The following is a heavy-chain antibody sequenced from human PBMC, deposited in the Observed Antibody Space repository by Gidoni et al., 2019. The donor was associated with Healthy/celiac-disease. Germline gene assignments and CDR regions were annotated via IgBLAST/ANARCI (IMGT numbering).Heavy chain of an antibody. CDR3: ARTIGGHGSGGRGLYYYGMDV. CDR2: IDWDDDK. CDR1: GFSLSPSGMR. Sequence: QVTLKESGPALVKPTQTLTLPCTFSGFSLSPSGMRVSWIRQPPGKALEWLARIDWDDDKFYRTSLKTRLTLSKDPSKSHVVLTMSNMDPDDKSTYYGARTIGGHGSGGRGLYYYGMDVWGQGTTVTVSS. V-gene: IGHV2-70*04. D-gene: IGHD3-10*01. J-gene: IGHJ6*02.